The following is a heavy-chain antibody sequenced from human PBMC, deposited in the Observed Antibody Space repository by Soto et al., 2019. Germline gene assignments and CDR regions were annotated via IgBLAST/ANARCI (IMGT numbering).Heavy chain of an antibody. Sequence: SETLSLTCTVSGGSSSSSSYYWGWIRQPPGKGLEWIGSIYYSGSTYYTPSLKSRVTISVDTSKNQFSLKLSSVTAADTAVYYCARLKSIVVVPAAMMANWFDPRGQGTLVTVSS. J-gene: IGHJ5*02. CDR1: GGSSSSSSYY. D-gene: IGHD2-2*01. CDR2: IYYSGST. V-gene: IGHV4-39*01. CDR3: ARLKSIVVVPAAMMANWFDP.